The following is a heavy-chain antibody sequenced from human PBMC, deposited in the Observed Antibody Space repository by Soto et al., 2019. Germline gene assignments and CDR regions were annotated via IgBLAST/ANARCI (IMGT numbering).Heavy chain of an antibody. CDR3: ARGGYSYGYYYYGMDV. D-gene: IGHD5-18*01. CDR2: IYYSGST. V-gene: IGHV4-59*01. Sequence: SETLSLTCTVSGGSISSYYWSWIRQPPGKGLEWIGYIYYSGSTNYNPSLKSRVTISVDTSKNQFSLKLSSVTAADTAVYYCARGGYSYGYYYYGMDVWGQGATVTVSS. J-gene: IGHJ6*02. CDR1: GGSISSYY.